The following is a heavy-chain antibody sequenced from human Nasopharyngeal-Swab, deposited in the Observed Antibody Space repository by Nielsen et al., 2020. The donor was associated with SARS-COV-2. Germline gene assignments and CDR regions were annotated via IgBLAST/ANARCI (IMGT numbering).Heavy chain of an antibody. CDR1: GGTFSSYS. D-gene: IGHD2-2*02. V-gene: IGHV1-69*10. CDR3: ARPNRRYCSSTSCFTFDY. J-gene: IGHJ4*02. Sequence: SVKVSCKASGGTFSSYSISWVRHAPGQGLEWMGGIIPILGIANYAQKFQGRVTITADKSTSTAYMELSSLRSEDTAVYYCARPNRRYCSSTSCFTFDYWGQGTLVTVSS. CDR2: IIPILGIA.